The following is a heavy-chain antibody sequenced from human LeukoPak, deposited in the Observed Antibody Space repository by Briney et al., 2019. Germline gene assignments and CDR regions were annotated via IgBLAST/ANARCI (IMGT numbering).Heavy chain of an antibody. CDR1: GGSISSYY. Sequence: SETLSLTCTASGGSISSYYWSWIRQSPGKGLEWIGYIYDSGSTNYNPSLKSRVTISIDTSKNQFSLKLSSVTAADTAVYYCARHMYSGRYYGIDYWGQGTLVTVSS. V-gene: IGHV4-59*08. D-gene: IGHD1-26*01. CDR2: IYDSGST. CDR3: ARHMYSGRYYGIDY. J-gene: IGHJ4*02.